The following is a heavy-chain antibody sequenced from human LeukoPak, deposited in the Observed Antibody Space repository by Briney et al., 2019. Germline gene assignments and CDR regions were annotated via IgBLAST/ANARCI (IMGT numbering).Heavy chain of an antibody. D-gene: IGHD5/OR15-5a*01. CDR3: TRAFYETYGYWFDP. V-gene: IGHV3-49*04. CDR1: EFTFGHYS. Sequence: PGGSLRLSCTASEFTFGHYSLSWVRQAPGKGLEWVGFIRSKAYGGTTEYAASVEGRFTIARDDSKSIAYLQMNSLKTEDTAVYYCTRAFYETYGYWFDPWGQGTLVTVSS. J-gene: IGHJ5*02. CDR2: IRSKAYGGTT.